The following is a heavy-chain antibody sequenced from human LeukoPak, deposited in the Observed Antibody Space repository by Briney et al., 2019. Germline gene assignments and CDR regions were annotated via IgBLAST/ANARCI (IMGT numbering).Heavy chain of an antibody. D-gene: IGHD2-15*01. CDR2: ISGSDSGT. Sequence: GGSLSLSCAASGFTFTNYAMSWVRQAPGMGLEWVSGISGSDSGTYYADSVKGRFTISRDNSRNTLYLQIDSLRAEDTAVYYCARLYCSGGSCYSVDYWGQGTLVTVSS. CDR3: ARLYCSGGSCYSVDY. J-gene: IGHJ4*02. CDR1: GFTFTNYA. V-gene: IGHV3-23*01.